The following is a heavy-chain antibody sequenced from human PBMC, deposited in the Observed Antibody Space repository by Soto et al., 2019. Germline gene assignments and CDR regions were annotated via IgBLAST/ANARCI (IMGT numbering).Heavy chain of an antibody. CDR1: GFTFSSYA. Sequence: QVQLEESGGGVVQPGKSLRLSCAASGFTFSSYAMHWVRQAPGKGLEWVAVISYDGTNKYYADSVEGRFTISRDNSKNTLFLQMNSLRAEDTAVYYCARHLAVTGSRRAFDLWGQGTLVTVSS. CDR3: ARHLAVTGSRRAFDL. CDR2: ISYDGTNK. D-gene: IGHD6-19*01. J-gene: IGHJ4*02. V-gene: IGHV3-30-3*01.